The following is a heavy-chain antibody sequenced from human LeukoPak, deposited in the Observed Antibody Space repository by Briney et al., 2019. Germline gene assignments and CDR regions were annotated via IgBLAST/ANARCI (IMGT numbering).Heavy chain of an antibody. Sequence: SETLSLTCAVYGGSFSGYYWSWIRQPPGKGLEWIGEINHSGSTNYNPSLRSRVTISVDTSKNQFSLRLSSVTAADTAVYYCARLLSGYWGQGTLVTVSS. D-gene: IGHD1-26*01. CDR2: INHSGST. CDR1: GGSFSGYY. V-gene: IGHV4-34*01. J-gene: IGHJ4*02. CDR3: ARLLSGY.